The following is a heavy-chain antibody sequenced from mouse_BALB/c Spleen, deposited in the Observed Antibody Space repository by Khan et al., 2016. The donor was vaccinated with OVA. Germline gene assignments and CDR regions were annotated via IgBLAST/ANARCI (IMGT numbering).Heavy chain of an antibody. CDR1: GFSFSSYS. Sequence: EVQLQESGGGLVRPGGSLKLSCAASGFSFSSYSMSWVRQTPEKRLEWVATISSGGSYTYYPDSVKGRFTISRDNAKNTQHLQVNSLRSEDTAMYYCRGNRGYYGSSPYFDYWGQGTTLTVSS. CDR2: ISSGGSYT. CDR3: RGNRGYYGSSPYFDY. J-gene: IGHJ2*01. V-gene: IGHV5-6-4*01. D-gene: IGHD1-1*01.